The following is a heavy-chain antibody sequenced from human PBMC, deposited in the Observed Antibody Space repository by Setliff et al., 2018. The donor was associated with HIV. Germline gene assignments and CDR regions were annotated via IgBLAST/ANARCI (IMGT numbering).Heavy chain of an antibody. CDR2: IYPGDSHT. Sequence: GESLKISCKGSGYSFTGYWIAWVRQMPGKGLEWMGIIYPGDSHTRYSPSFQGQVTFSADKSISTAYLQWSSLKASDTAIYYCTRHILAYCAGDCYPLDYWGQGTLVTVSS. CDR3: TRHILAYCAGDCYPLDY. V-gene: IGHV5-51*01. D-gene: IGHD2-21*02. CDR1: GYSFTGYW. J-gene: IGHJ4*02.